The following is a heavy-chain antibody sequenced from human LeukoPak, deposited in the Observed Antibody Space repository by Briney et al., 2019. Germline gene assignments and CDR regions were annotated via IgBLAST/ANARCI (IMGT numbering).Heavy chain of an antibody. CDR1: GYTFTGYY. Sequence: GASVKVSCKAPGYTFTGYYMHWVRQAPGQGLEWMGWINPNSGGTNYAQKFQGRVTMTRDTSISTAYMELSRLRSDDTAVYYCARDGRLSGAEGWFDPWGQGTLVTVSS. V-gene: IGHV1-2*02. J-gene: IGHJ5*02. D-gene: IGHD5-12*01. CDR2: INPNSGGT. CDR3: ARDGRLSGAEGWFDP.